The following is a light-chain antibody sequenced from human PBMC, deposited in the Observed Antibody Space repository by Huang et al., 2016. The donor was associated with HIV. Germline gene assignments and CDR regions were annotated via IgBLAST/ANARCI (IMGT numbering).Light chain of an antibody. V-gene: IGKV1-NL1*01. CDR3: QQYYNTTLS. CDR1: RGISNS. Sequence: DIQMTQSPSSLSASVGDRVTITGRASRGISNSLAWYQQQPGKAPKLLLYAASRWQGGVPSRFSGSGSRTDYTLTISSLQPEDSATYYCQQYYNTTLSFGGGTKVEIK. CDR2: AAS. J-gene: IGKJ4*01.